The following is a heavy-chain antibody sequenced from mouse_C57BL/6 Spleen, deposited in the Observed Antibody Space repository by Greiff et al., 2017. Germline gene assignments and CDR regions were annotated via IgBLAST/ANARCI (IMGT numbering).Heavy chain of an antibody. V-gene: IGHV1-55*01. J-gene: IGHJ1*03. CDR3: ARSWPRYFDV. CDR2: IYPGSGST. Sequence: QVQLQQPGAELVKPGASVKMSCKASGYTFTSYWITWVKQRPGQGLEWIGDIYPGSGSTNYNEKFKSKATLTVDTASSTAYMQHSSLTSEDSAVYYCARSWPRYFDVWGTGTTVTVSS. CDR1: GYTFTSYW.